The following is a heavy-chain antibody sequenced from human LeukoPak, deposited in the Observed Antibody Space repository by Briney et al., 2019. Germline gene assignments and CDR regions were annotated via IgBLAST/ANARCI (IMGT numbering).Heavy chain of an antibody. CDR3: ARDTSPRIAAIYYDAFDI. Sequence: GGSLRLSCAASGFMFSSYWMTWVRQAPGKGLEWVANIRQDGGEGYYVDSVKGRFTISRDNAKNSLYLEMSSLRGEDTALYYCARDTSPRIAAIYYDAFDIWGQGTMVTVSS. CDR2: IRQDGGEG. V-gene: IGHV3-7*01. J-gene: IGHJ3*02. CDR1: GFMFSSYW. D-gene: IGHD6-13*01.